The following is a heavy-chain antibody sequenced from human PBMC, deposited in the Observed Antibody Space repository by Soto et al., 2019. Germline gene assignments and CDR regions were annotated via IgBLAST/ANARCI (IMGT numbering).Heavy chain of an antibody. CDR3: ARDCSITSCYAYP. CDR2: IIPILGIA. V-gene: IGHV1-69*02. J-gene: IGHJ5*02. D-gene: IGHD2-2*01. CDR1: GGTFSSYT. Sequence: QVQLVQSGAEVKKPRSSVKVSCKASGGTFSSYTISWVRQAPGQGLEWMGRIIPILGIATYAQKFQVRVTITADKAMSTAYMELSILRCADTAVYYCARDCSITSCYAYPWGQGTLVTVSS.